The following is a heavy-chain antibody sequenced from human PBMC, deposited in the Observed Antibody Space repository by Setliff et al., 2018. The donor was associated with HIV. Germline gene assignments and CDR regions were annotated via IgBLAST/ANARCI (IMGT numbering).Heavy chain of an antibody. J-gene: IGHJ4*02. D-gene: IGHD3-10*01. V-gene: IGHV4-38-2*01. CDR1: GYSISSGYY. CDR3: ARGAELLWFGELHNIPYFDY. Sequence: LSLTCAVSGYSISSGYYWGWIRQPPGKGLEWIGGINHSGSTNYNPSLKSRVTISVDTSKNQFSLKLSSVTAADTAVYYCARGAELLWFGELHNIPYFDYWGQGTLVTVSS. CDR2: INHSGST.